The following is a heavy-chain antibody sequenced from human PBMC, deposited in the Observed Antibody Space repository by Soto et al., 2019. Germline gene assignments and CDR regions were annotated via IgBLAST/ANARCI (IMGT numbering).Heavy chain of an antibody. Sequence: QMTLKESGPQMVKPKETLTLTCTFSGFSLSTPGVGVGWIRQPPGKALEWLALIYWDDDKRFSPSLRNRISITKDTSENQVVLSMTNMDPVDTATYFCSHLAGVAGSYFDFWGQGILIAVSS. CDR1: GFSLSTPGVG. CDR3: SHLAGVAGSYFDF. D-gene: IGHD2-15*01. J-gene: IGHJ4*02. CDR2: IYWDDDK. V-gene: IGHV2-5*02.